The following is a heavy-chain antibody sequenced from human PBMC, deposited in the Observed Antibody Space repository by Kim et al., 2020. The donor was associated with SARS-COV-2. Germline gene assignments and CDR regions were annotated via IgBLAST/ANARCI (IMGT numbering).Heavy chain of an antibody. CDR2: ISWNSGSI. CDR1: GFTFDDYA. J-gene: IGHJ6*02. CDR3: AKDAYCSGGSCYSYYYYYYGMDV. D-gene: IGHD2-15*01. V-gene: IGHV3-9*01. Sequence: GGSLRLSCAASGFTFDDYAMHWVRQAPGKGLEWVSGISWNSGSIGYADSVKGRFTISRDNAKNSLYLQMNSLRAEDTALYYCAKDAYCSGGSCYSYYYYYYGMDVWGQGTTVTVSS.